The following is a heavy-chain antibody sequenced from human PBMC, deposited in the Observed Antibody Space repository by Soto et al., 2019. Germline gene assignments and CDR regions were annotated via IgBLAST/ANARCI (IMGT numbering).Heavy chain of an antibody. J-gene: IGHJ5*01. D-gene: IGHD2-21*01. CDR3: ARSDGYNFNWLDS. Sequence: QVQLVQSGAEVKTPGASVKVSCKASGYTFATYDINWVRQAPGQGLEWMGWMNPNSGNTGYAQKFHGRLTMTRDTALGVAHMELRSLRNEDTAVYYCARSDGYNFNWLDSWGQGTLVTVSA. CDR1: GYTFATYD. CDR2: MNPNSGNT. V-gene: IGHV1-8*01.